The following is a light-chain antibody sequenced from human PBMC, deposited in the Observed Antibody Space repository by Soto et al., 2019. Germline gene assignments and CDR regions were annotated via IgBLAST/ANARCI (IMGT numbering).Light chain of an antibody. Sequence: EIVMTQSPATLSVSAGERVTLSCRASQSVSSNLAWYQQKTGQAPRLLIYGASTRATGIPARFSGSGSGTDFTLTLSSLQSEDFAVYYCQQYNNWPPLTFGGGTKVEIK. CDR1: QSVSSN. J-gene: IGKJ4*01. CDR3: QQYNNWPPLT. CDR2: GAS. V-gene: IGKV3D-15*01.